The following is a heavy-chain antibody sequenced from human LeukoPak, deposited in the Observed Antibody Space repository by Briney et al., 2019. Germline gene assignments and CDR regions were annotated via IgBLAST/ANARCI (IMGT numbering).Heavy chain of an antibody. CDR3: ARGPYSYDSSGAFDI. CDR1: GGSISTSSYY. J-gene: IGHJ3*02. CDR2: LDFSGRT. D-gene: IGHD3-22*01. V-gene: IGHV4-39*07. Sequence: SETLSLTCNVSGGSISTSSYYWGWIRQSPVKGLEWIGNLDFSGRTNYNPSLKSRVTISVDTSKNQFSLKLSSVTAADTAVYFCARGPYSYDSSGAFDIWGQGTMVTVSS.